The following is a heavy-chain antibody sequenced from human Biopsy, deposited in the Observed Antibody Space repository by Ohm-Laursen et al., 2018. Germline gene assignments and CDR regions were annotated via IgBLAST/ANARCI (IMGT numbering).Heavy chain of an antibody. CDR3: ERPNLREWELHNAFDI. D-gene: IGHD1-26*01. Sequence: SLRLSCTASGFIFSRNDMSWVRQAPEKGLERVSGISGSGASTYYADSVKGRFTISRDNSKNTLFLQMGSLGAEDTAVYYCERPNLREWELHNAFDIWGQGTMVTVSS. CDR1: GFIFSRND. CDR2: ISGSGAST. V-gene: IGHV3-23*01. J-gene: IGHJ3*02.